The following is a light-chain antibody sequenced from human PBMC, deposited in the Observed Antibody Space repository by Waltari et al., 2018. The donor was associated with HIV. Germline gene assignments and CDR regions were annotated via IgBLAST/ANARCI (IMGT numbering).Light chain of an antibody. CDR2: DVT. CDR1: SRDIGIYYY. CDR3: CSYAGNFIYV. Sequence: QSALTQPRSVSGSPGHSLTIPCTGTSRDIGIYYYVSWYQQHPGKAPKLLISDVTRRPSGVPDRFSGSKSGNTASLTISGLQADDEADYYCCSYAGNFIYVFGTGTKVTVL. J-gene: IGLJ1*01. V-gene: IGLV2-11*01.